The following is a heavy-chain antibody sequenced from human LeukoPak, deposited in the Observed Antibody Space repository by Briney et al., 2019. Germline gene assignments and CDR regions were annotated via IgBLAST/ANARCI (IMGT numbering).Heavy chain of an antibody. Sequence: GASVKVSCKASGYTFTSYAMHWVRQAPGQRLEWMGWINAGNGNTKYSQKFQGRVTITRDTSASTAYMELSSLRSEDTAVYYCAGWGSGDRRGNAFDIWGQRTMVTVSS. V-gene: IGHV1-3*01. CDR3: AGWGSGDRRGNAFDI. J-gene: IGHJ3*02. CDR2: INAGNGNT. D-gene: IGHD4-17*01. CDR1: GYTFTSYA.